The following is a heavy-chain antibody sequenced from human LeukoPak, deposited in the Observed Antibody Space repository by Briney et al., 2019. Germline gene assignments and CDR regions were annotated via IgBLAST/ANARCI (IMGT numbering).Heavy chain of an antibody. J-gene: IGHJ4*02. CDR3: ARGRDYYDRSGYATFDY. CDR1: GGSFSGYY. CDR2: INHSGST. D-gene: IGHD3-22*01. Sequence: SETLSLTCAVYGGSFSGYYWSWIRQPPGKGLEWIGEINHSGSTNYNPSLKSRVTISVDTSKNQFSLKLSSVTAADTAVYYCARGRDYYDRSGYATFDYWGQGTLVTVSS. V-gene: IGHV4-34*01.